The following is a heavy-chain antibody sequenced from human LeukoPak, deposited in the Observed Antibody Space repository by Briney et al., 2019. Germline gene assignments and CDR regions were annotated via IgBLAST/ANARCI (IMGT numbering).Heavy chain of an antibody. CDR3: ARDFSYYYDSSGYIGDY. CDR1: GFTFSSYS. V-gene: IGHV3-21*01. CDR2: ISSSSSYI. Sequence: GGSLRLSCAASGFTFSSYSMDWVRQAPGKGLEWVSSISSSSSYIYCADSVKGRFTISRDNAKNSLYLQMNSLRAEDTAVYYCARDFSYYYDSSGYIGDYWGQGTLVTVSS. J-gene: IGHJ4*02. D-gene: IGHD3-22*01.